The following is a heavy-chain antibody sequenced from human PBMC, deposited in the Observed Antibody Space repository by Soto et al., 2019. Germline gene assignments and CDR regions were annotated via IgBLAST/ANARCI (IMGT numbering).Heavy chain of an antibody. D-gene: IGHD1-20*01. J-gene: IGHJ5*02. CDR2: IYYSGST. Sequence: SETLSLTCTISGGSISNYYWSWIRQHPGKGLEWIGYIYYSGSTYYNPSLKSRVTISVDTSKNQFSLKLSSVTAADTAVYYCARVGGINWFDPWGQGTLVTVSS. V-gene: IGHV4-59*06. CDR1: GGSISNYY. CDR3: ARVGGINWFDP.